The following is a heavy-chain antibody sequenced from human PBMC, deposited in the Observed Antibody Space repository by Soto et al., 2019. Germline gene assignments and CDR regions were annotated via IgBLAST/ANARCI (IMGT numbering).Heavy chain of an antibody. CDR3: AHRDYGDYEEYFQH. D-gene: IGHD4-17*01. J-gene: IGHJ1*01. V-gene: IGHV2-5*02. Sequence: ESLLTLVNPTHTLTLTCTFGGFSLINSGVGVGWIRQPPGKALEWLALIYWDDDKRYSPSLKSRLTITKDTSKNQVVLTMTNMDPVDTATYYCAHRDYGDYEEYFQHWGQGTLVTVS. CDR1: GFSLINSGVG. CDR2: IYWDDDK.